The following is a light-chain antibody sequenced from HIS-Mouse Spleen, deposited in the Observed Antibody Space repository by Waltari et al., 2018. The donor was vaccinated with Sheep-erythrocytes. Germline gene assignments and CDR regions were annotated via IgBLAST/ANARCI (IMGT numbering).Light chain of an antibody. CDR1: NLGDKY. J-gene: IGLJ2*01. CDR2: QVS. V-gene: IGLV3-1*01. CDR3: QAWDSSTVV. Sequence: SYELTQPPSVSVSPGQTASIPCSGDNLGDKYACWYHQKPGQSPVLVIYQVSKRPSGIPERFSGSNSGNTATLTISGTQAMDEADYYCQAWDSSTVVFGGGTKLTVL.